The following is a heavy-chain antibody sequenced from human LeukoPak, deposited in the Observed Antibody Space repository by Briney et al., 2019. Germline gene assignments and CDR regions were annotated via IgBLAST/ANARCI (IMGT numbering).Heavy chain of an antibody. CDR1: GFTVSSNY. CDR3: AREEEYRGLAIDY. J-gene: IGHJ4*02. D-gene: IGHD6-19*01. V-gene: IGHV3-53*01. CDR2: IYSGGST. Sequence: GGSLRLSCAASGFTVSSNYMSWVRQAPGKGLEWVSVIYSGGSTYYADSVKGRFTISRDNSKNTLYLQMNSLRAEDTAVYYCAREEEYRGLAIDYWGQGTLVTVSS.